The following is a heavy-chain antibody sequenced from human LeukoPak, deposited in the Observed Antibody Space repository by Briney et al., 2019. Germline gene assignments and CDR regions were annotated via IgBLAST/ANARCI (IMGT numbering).Heavy chain of an antibody. CDR3: ARASPYCSGGSCYHRYYYYYMDV. D-gene: IGHD2-15*01. CDR2: ITYDGRT. V-gene: IGHV4-34*01. Sequence: SETLSLTCAVFGGSFDGYYWSWIRPSPGKGLEWIGEITYDGRTKYNPSLRSRVSISVDTSKNQLSLKLSSVTAADTAVYYCARASPYCSGGSCYHRYYYYYMDVWGKGTTVTVSS. CDR1: GGSFDGYY. J-gene: IGHJ6*03.